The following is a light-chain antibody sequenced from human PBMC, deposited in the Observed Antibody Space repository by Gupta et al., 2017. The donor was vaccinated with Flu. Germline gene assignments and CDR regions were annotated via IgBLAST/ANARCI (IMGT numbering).Light chain of an antibody. V-gene: IGLV1-40*01. J-gene: IGLJ3*02. Sequence: QSVLTQPPSVSGAPGQMVTISCTGCNSNIGAGYDAHWYHQLPGTAPKLLIYGDSNRPSGVPDRFSGSKSGTSASLAITGLQAEDEADYYCQSYDSSLSGYWVFGGGTKLTVL. CDR1: NSNIGAGYD. CDR3: QSYDSSLSGYWV. CDR2: GDS.